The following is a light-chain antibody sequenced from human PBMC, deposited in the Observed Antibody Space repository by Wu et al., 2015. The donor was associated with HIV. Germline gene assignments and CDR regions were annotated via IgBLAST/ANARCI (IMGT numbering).Light chain of an antibody. Sequence: EIVLTQSPGTLSLSPGERATLSCRASQRLDNNYLAWYQQKPGQAPRLLIYDASSRATGTPDRFSGSGSGTDFTLTISRLEPEDFAVYYCQHFDSSPQKWTFGQGSKGGNQT. J-gene: IGKJ1*01. CDR1: QRLDNNY. V-gene: IGKV3-20*01. CDR3: QHFDSSPQKWT. CDR2: DAS.